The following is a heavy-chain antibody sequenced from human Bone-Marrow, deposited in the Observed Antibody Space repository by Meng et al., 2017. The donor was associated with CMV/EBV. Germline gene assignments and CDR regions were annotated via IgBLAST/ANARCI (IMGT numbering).Heavy chain of an antibody. V-gene: IGHV3-73*01. CDR2: IRSKTNSYAT. J-gene: IGHJ4*02. D-gene: IGHD6-6*01. Sequence: GGSLRLSCAASGFTFSTGWMSWVRQPPEKGLEWVGHIRSKTNSYATASAASVEGRFTISRDDSKNTAYLQMNSLIPEDTAIYYCTRLSDYSSSSWFHNWGQGTLVTVSS. CDR1: GFTFSTGW. CDR3: TRLSDYSSSSWFHN.